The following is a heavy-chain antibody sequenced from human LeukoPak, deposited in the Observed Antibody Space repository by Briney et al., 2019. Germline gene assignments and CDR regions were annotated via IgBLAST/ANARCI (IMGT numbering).Heavy chain of an antibody. Sequence: ASVKVSCKASGGTFSRSAVNWVRQAPGQGLEWMGGIIPMFRTANYAQKFRGRVTITADESTSTAYMELNSLRSEDTAVYYCARDASIHDSSSYYFLWRGQGTLVTVSS. D-gene: IGHD3-22*01. CDR2: IIPMFRTA. CDR3: ARDASIHDSSSYYFLW. CDR1: GGTFSRSA. J-gene: IGHJ4*02. V-gene: IGHV1-69*13.